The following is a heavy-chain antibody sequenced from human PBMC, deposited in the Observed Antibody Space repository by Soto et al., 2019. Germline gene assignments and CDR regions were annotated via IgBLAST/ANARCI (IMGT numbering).Heavy chain of an antibody. CDR3: AREHPTVTTLFDY. CDR2: IYYSGST. D-gene: IGHD4-17*01. Sequence: PSETLSLTCTVSGGSVSSGSYYWSWIRQPPGKGLEWIGYIYYSGSTNYNPSLKSRVTISVDTSKNQFSLKLSSVTAADTAVYYCAREHPTVTTLFDYWGQGTLVTVSS. J-gene: IGHJ4*02. V-gene: IGHV4-61*01. CDR1: GGSVSSGSYY.